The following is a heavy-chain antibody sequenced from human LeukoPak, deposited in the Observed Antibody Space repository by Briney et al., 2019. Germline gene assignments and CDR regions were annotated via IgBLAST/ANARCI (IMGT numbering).Heavy chain of an antibody. CDR3: ARSIVVVPAASTYYYYYYMDV. Sequence: GGSLRLSCAASGFTFSDYYMSWIRQAPGKGLEWVSYISSSGSTIYYADSVKGRFTISRDNAKNSLYLQMNSLRAEDTAVYYCARSIVVVPAASTYYYYYYMDVWGKGTTVTVSS. D-gene: IGHD2-2*01. V-gene: IGHV3-11*01. J-gene: IGHJ6*03. CDR1: GFTFSDYY. CDR2: ISSSGSTI.